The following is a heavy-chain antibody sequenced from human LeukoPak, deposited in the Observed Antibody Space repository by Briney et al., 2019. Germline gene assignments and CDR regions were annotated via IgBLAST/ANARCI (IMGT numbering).Heavy chain of an antibody. CDR2: INHSGST. CDR1: GGSFSGYY. D-gene: IGHD2-15*01. CDR3: AKEKGYCSGGSCYGGTFDY. Sequence: SETLSLTCAVYGGSFSGYYWSWIRQPPGKGPEWIGEINHSGSTNYNPSLKSRVTTSVDTSKNQFSLKLSSVTAADTAVYYCAKEKGYCSGGSCYGGTFDYWGQGTLVTVSS. J-gene: IGHJ4*02. V-gene: IGHV4-34*01.